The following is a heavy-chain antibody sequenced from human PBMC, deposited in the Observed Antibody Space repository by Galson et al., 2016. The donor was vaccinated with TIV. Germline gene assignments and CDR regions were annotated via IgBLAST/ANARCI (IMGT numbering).Heavy chain of an antibody. CDR3: ARDPIPGRPDYFDY. J-gene: IGHJ4*02. CDR2: MSSEGPAK. V-gene: IGHV3-30*03. CDR1: GFTFSNYV. D-gene: IGHD6-6*01. Sequence: SLRLSCAASGFTFSNYVVHWVRQAPGKGLEWVAVMSSEGPAKFYADSVAGRFTISRDNSKNTLFLQMSSLRPADTAIYYCARDPIPGRPDYFDYWGQRTLVTVSS.